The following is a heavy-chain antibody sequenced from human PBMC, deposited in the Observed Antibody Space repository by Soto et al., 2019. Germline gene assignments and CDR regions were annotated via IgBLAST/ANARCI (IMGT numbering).Heavy chain of an antibody. D-gene: IGHD1-26*01. V-gene: IGHV2-5*01. CDR2: IYWNDDK. CDR3: ARWTLGGSYWYFDN. CDR1: GFSLSSSGVG. Sequence: QITLKESGPTLVKPTQTLTLTCIFSGFSLSSSGVGVGWIRQPPGQSLEWLGLIYWNDDKRYSPSVKSRLTITKDTSKNQVVLTMINMDPVDTATYLCARWTLGGSYWYFDNLGPGTLVTVSA. J-gene: IGHJ4*02.